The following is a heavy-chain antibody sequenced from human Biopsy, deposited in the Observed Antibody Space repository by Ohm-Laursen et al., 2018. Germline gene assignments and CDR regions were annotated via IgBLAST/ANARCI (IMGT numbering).Heavy chain of an antibody. J-gene: IGHJ4*02. Sequence: SLRLSCAASGFTFSSYAMNWVRQAPGKGLEWVSTIIGSGGSTYYADSVKGRFTISRDASKNTLYLLMNSLRAEDTAMYYCAKGGYCTTTSCYMDVDYWGQGTLVTVSS. CDR3: AKGGYCTTTSCYMDVDY. CDR1: GFTFSSYA. V-gene: IGHV3-23*01. D-gene: IGHD2-2*02. CDR2: IIGSGGST.